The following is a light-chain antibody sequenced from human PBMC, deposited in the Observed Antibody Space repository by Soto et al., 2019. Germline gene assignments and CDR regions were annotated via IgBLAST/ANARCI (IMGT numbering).Light chain of an antibody. V-gene: IGKV3-11*01. CDR2: DAS. CDR3: QQRSNWPPS. Sequence: EIVLTQSPATLSLSPGERATLSCRASQSVSSYLAWYQQKPGQAPRLLIYDASNRATGIPARFSGSGSGTDFTLTIRILEPEDFAVYYCQQRSNWPPSFGQGTKVEIK. CDR1: QSVSSY. J-gene: IGKJ1*01.